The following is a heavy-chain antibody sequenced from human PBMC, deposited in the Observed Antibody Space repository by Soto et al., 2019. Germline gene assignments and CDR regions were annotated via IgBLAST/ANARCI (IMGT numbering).Heavy chain of an antibody. CDR3: ARDRRRAASSSWFDP. CDR2: IIPIFGTA. J-gene: IGHJ5*02. D-gene: IGHD6-13*01. V-gene: IGHV1-69*06. Sequence: QVQLVQSGAEVKKPGSSVKVSCKASGGTFSSYAISWVRQAPGQGLEWMGGIIPIFGTANYAQKLQGRVTMTTDTSTSTAYMELRSLRSDDTAVYYCARDRRRAASSSWFDPWGQGTLVTVSS. CDR1: GGTFSSYA.